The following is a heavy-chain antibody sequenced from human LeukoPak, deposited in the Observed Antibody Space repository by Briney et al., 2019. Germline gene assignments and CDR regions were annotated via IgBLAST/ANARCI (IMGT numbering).Heavy chain of an antibody. Sequence: SETLSLTCTVSGGSISGYYWHWIRLPPGKGLEWIGYIYYSGSISYNPSLKSRLTISLDTSKKQFSLKLSSVTAADTAVYYCARHGYSGYDLSVPWGQGTLVTVSS. CDR2: IYYSGSI. V-gene: IGHV4-59*08. J-gene: IGHJ5*02. CDR3: ARHGYSGYDLSVP. D-gene: IGHD5-12*01. CDR1: GGSISGYY.